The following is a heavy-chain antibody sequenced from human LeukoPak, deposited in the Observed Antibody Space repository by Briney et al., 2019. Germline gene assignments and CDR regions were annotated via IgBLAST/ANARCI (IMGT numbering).Heavy chain of an antibody. CDR3: ARDRGIAAAGTYYYYYYMDV. CDR1: GYTFTSYG. V-gene: IGHV1-18*01. Sequence: ASVKVSCKAAGYTFTSYGISWVRQAPGQGLEWMGWISAYNGNTNYAQKLQGRVTMTTDTSTSTAYMELRSLRSDDTAVYYCARDRGIAAAGTYYYYYYMDVWGKGTTVTVSS. CDR2: ISAYNGNT. D-gene: IGHD6-13*01. J-gene: IGHJ6*03.